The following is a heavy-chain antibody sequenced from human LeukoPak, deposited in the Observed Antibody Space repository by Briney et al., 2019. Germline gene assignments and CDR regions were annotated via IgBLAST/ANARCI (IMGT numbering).Heavy chain of an antibody. CDR1: GFTFSSYV. J-gene: IGHJ4*02. Sequence: GGSLRLSCAASGFTFSSYVMHWARQAPGKGLEWVAIISYDGSNKYYADSVKGRFTISRDNSKNTLFLQMNSLRAEDTAVYYCAKDRTSVHLWLSDLDYWGQGTLVTVSS. D-gene: IGHD5-18*01. CDR2: ISYDGSNK. V-gene: IGHV3-30*18. CDR3: AKDRTSVHLWLSDLDY.